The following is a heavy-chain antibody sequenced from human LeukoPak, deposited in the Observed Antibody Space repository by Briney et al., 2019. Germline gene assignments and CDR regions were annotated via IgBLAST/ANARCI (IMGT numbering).Heavy chain of an antibody. CDR2: ISGSGGST. V-gene: IGHV3-23*01. CDR3: AKDRLQWLVRDFDY. J-gene: IGHJ4*02. Sequence: GGSLRLSCAASGFTFSSYAMSWVRQAPGKGLEWVSAISGSGGSTYYADSVKGRFTISRGNSKNTLYLQMNSLRAEDTAVYYCAKDRLQWLVRDFDYWGQGTLVTVSS. CDR1: GFTFSSYA. D-gene: IGHD6-19*01.